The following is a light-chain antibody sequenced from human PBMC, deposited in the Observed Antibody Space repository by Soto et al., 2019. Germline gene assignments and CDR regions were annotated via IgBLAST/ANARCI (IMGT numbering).Light chain of an antibody. CDR3: SSYTSSSPDV. V-gene: IGLV2-14*01. CDR2: EVS. J-gene: IGLJ1*01. Sequence: QSALTQPASVSGSPGQSITISCTGTSSDVGGYNYVSWYQQHPGKAPKLMIYEVSNRPSGVSNRFSGSKSGNTASLTISGLQADDEADYYCSSYTSSSPDVFGTGTKLTVL. CDR1: SSDVGGYNY.